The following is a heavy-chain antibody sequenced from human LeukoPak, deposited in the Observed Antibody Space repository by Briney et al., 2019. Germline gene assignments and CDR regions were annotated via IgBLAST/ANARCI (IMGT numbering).Heavy chain of an antibody. Sequence: ASVKVSCKASGYTFTNYDINWVRQATGQGLEWMGWMNPNSGNTGYGQKFQGRVTITRNTSISTAYMELSSLRSEDTAVYYCATMIVVVDDAFDIWGQGTMVTVSS. J-gene: IGHJ3*02. CDR2: MNPNSGNT. V-gene: IGHV1-8*03. D-gene: IGHD3-22*01. CDR1: GYTFTNYD. CDR3: ATMIVVVDDAFDI.